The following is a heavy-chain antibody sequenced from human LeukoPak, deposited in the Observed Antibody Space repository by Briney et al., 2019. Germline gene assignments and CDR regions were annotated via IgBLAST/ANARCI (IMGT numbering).Heavy chain of an antibody. J-gene: IGHJ4*02. CDR2: IYYSGST. D-gene: IGHD4-11*01. CDR1: GGSISSYY. CDR3: ARGGTTVTTPSSSNFDY. V-gene: IGHV4-59*12. Sequence: SETLSLTCTVSGGSISSYYWSWIRQPPGKGLEWIGYIYYSGSTNYNPSLKSRVTISVDTSKNQFSLKLSSVTAADTAVYYCARGGTTVTTPSSSNFDYWGQGTLVTVSS.